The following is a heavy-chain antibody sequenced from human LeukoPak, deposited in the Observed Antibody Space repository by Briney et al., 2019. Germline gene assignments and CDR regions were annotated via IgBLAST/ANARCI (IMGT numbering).Heavy chain of an antibody. CDR2: IYTSGST. CDR1: GGSISSYY. Sequence: SETLSLTCTVSGGSISSYYWSWIRQPPGKGLEWIGYIYTSGSTNYNPSLKSRVTISVDTSKNQFSLKLSSVTAADTAVYYCARQENYYYYMDVWGKGTTVTVSS. J-gene: IGHJ6*03. CDR3: ARQENYYYYMDV. V-gene: IGHV4-4*09.